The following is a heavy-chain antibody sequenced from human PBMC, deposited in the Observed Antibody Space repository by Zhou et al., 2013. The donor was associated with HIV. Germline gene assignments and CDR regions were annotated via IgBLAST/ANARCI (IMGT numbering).Heavy chain of an antibody. CDR3: ARLVLAYYFESSGYYLDY. J-gene: IGHJ4*02. Sequence: QVHLVQSGAEMKKPGASVKVSCKASGYSFTSYGFSWVRQVPGQGLEWMGWISAYNGNTIYAQKVQGRVTMTTDTSTSTAYMELRSLRSDDTAVYYCARLVLAYYFESSGYYLDYWGQGTLVTVSS. CDR2: ISAYNGNT. V-gene: IGHV1-18*01. D-gene: IGHD3-22*01. CDR1: GYSFTSYG.